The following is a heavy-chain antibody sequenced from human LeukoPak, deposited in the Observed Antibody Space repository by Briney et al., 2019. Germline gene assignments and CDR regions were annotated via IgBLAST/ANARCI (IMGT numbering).Heavy chain of an antibody. D-gene: IGHD2-2*01. CDR2: IYYSGST. J-gene: IGHJ4*02. CDR3: ARQLVPAATESPFDY. Sequence: PSETLSLTCTVSGGSISSYYWSWIRQPPGKGLEWIGYIYYSGSTNYNPSLKSRVTISVDTSKNQFSLKLSSVTAADTAVYYCARQLVPAATESPFDYWGQGTLVTVSS. V-gene: IGHV4-59*08. CDR1: GGSISSYY.